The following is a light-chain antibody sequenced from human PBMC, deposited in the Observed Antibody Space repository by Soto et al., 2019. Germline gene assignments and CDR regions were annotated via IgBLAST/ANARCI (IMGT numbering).Light chain of an antibody. J-gene: IGLJ1*01. Sequence: QSALTQPASVSGSPGQSITISCTGTNGDVGGYNYVSWYQQHPGKAPKLMIYDVSNRPSGVSNRFSGSKSGNTASLTISGLQAEDEADYYCSSYTSSSTYVFGTGTKVTVL. CDR1: NGDVGGYNY. CDR3: SSYTSSSTYV. CDR2: DVS. V-gene: IGLV2-14*01.